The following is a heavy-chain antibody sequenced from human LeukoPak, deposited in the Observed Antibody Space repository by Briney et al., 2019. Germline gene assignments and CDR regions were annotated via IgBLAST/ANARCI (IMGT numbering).Heavy chain of an antibody. J-gene: IGHJ4*02. CDR1: GGSISSYY. Sequence: SETLSLTCTVSGGSISSYYWSWIRQPPGKGLEWIGYIYYSGSTNYNPSLKSRVTISVDTSKNQFSLKLSSVTAAGTAVYYCARGVTIYDFWSGYFSPRFDYWGQGTLVTVSS. D-gene: IGHD3-3*01. CDR2: IYYSGST. V-gene: IGHV4-59*01. CDR3: ARGVTIYDFWSGYFSPRFDY.